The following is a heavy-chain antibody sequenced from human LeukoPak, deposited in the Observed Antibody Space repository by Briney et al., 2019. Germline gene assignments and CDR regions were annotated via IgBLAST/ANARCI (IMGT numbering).Heavy chain of an antibody. CDR2: ISGSGGST. Sequence: GGSLRLSCAASGFTFSSYAMSWVREAPGKGLEWVSAISGSGGSTYYADSVKGRFTISRDNSKNTLYLQMNSLRAEDTAIYYCAKDDTLIVVVFDYWGQGTLVTVSS. D-gene: IGHD3-22*01. V-gene: IGHV3-23*01. CDR1: GFTFSSYA. CDR3: AKDDTLIVVVFDY. J-gene: IGHJ4*02.